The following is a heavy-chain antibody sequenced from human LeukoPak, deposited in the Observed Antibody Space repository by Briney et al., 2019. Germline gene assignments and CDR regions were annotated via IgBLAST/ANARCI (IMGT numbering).Heavy chain of an antibody. D-gene: IGHD3-10*01. Sequence: SETLSLTCTVSGASISSYYWSWIRQPPGKGLGWIGYIHHSGAGNYNPSLKSRVTISVDTSKKQFSLEVSSVTAADTAVYYCARAGAPYGSGNYYNSDVWGQGTTVTVSS. CDR2: IHHSGAG. CDR3: ARAGAPYGSGNYYNSDV. CDR1: GASISSYY. V-gene: IGHV4-59*01. J-gene: IGHJ6*02.